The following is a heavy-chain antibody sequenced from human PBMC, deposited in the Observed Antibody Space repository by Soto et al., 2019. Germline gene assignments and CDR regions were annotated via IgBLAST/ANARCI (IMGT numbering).Heavy chain of an antibody. V-gene: IGHV1-2*02. CDR1: GDSFNDYY. D-gene: IGHD5-12*01. J-gene: IGHJ6*03. CDR2: INPNGGAT. Sequence: GASVKVSCKTSGDSFNDYYIHWVRQAPGQGLEWMGWINPNGGATKYAQKFQDRVTVTRDTSIRTVYMELSSLRSDDTAVYYCARESGGATATLDYYYFYMDVWGKGTTVTVSS. CDR3: ARESGGATATLDYYYFYMDV.